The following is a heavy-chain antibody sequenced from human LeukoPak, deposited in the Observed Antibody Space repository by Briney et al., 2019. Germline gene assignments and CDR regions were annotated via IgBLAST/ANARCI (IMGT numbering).Heavy chain of an antibody. J-gene: IGHJ4*02. CDR1: GGSISSGGYS. Sequence: SETLSLTCAVSGGSISSGGYSWSWIRQPPGKGLEWIGYIYHSGSTYYNPSLKSRVTISVDRSKNQFSLKLSPVTAADTAVYYCARVRGVTTFDYWGQGTLVTVSS. V-gene: IGHV4-30-2*01. D-gene: IGHD2-21*02. CDR2: IYHSGST. CDR3: ARVRGVTTFDY.